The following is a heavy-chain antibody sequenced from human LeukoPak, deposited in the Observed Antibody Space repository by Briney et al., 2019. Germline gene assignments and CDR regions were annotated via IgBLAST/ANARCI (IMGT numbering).Heavy chain of an antibody. D-gene: IGHD6-13*01. V-gene: IGHV4-39*01. J-gene: IGHJ3*02. CDR1: GGSISASSSY. Sequence: KASETLSLTCTVSGGSISASSSYWGWIRQPPGKGLEWIGSVYYSGSTYYNPSLRSRVTISVDTSKNQFSLKLSSVTAADTAVYYCARPGGRQQLALNDAFDIWGQGTMVTVSS. CDR2: VYYSGST. CDR3: ARPGGRQQLALNDAFDI.